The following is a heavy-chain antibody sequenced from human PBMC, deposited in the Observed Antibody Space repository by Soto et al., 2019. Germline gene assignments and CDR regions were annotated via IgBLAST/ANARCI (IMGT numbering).Heavy chain of an antibody. CDR1: GFTFSSYA. CDR3: SKVSCCGDHGEYYPH. J-gene: IGHJ1*01. V-gene: IGHV3-23*01. CDR2: ISGSGGST. Sequence: GGSLRLSCAASGFTFSSYAMSWVRQAPGKGLEWVSAISGSGGSTYYADSVKGRFTISRDNSKNTLYLQMNSLRAEDTAVYYCSKVSCCGDHGEYYPHWGQGSLDTGSS. D-gene: IGHD3-10*02.